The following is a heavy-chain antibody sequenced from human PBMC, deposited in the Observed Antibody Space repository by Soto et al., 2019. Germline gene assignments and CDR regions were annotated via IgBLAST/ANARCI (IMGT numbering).Heavy chain of an antibody. CDR2: ISGSSSYI. D-gene: IGHD6-13*01. J-gene: IGHJ6*02. V-gene: IGHV3-21*01. CDR3: ARSTPYSSSWANYYYYGMDV. Sequence: PGGSLRLSCAASGFTFSTYSMNWVRQAPGKGLEWVSSISGSSSYIYYADSVNGRFTISRDNAKNSLYLQMNSLRSEDTAVYYCARSTPYSSSWANYYYYGMDVWGQGTTVTVSS. CDR1: GFTFSTYS.